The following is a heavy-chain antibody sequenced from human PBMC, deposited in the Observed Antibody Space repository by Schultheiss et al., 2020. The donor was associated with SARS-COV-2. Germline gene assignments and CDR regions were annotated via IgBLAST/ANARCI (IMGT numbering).Heavy chain of an antibody. J-gene: IGHJ5*02. CDR1: GGSFSGYY. D-gene: IGHD4-11*01. CDR3: ARQTTVTANWFDP. Sequence: SETLSLTCAVYGGSFSGYYWSWIRQPPGKGLEWIGEINHSGSTYYNPSLKSRVTISVDTSKKQFSLKMSSVTAADAAVYYCARQTTVTANWFDPWGQGTLVTVSS. V-gene: IGHV4-34*09. CDR2: INHSGST.